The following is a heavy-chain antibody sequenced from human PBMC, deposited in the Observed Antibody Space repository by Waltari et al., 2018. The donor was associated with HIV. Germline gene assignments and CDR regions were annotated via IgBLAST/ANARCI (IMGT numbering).Heavy chain of an antibody. Sequence: VQLVQSGAEMRKHGASVKVSCRASGYTFSAYTISWVRQAPGQGLEWMGWISGYNGNTNYAQKFQGRVNMTTDTSTSTAHMELRSLRSDDTAVYYCARGVSIVRGVMIRGHMDVWGQGTTVTVSS. D-gene: IGHD3-10*01. CDR2: ISGYNGNT. J-gene: IGHJ6*02. CDR1: GYTFSAYT. V-gene: IGHV1-18*01. CDR3: ARGVSIVRGVMIRGHMDV.